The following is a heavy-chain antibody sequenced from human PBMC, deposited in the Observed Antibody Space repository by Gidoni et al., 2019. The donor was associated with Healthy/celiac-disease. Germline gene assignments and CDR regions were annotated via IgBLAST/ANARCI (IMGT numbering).Heavy chain of an antibody. D-gene: IGHD4-17*01. V-gene: IGHV3-23*01. J-gene: IGHJ6*02. CDR1: GFTFSSYA. CDR3: AKATSTVPFGGYYYGMDV. CDR2: ISGSGGST. Sequence: EVQLSESGGGLVQPGGSLRLSCAASGFTFSSYAMSWVRQAPGKGLEWVSAISGSGGSTYYADSVKGRFTISRDNSKNTLYLQMNSLRAEDTAVYYCAKATSTVPFGGYYYGMDVWGQGTTVTVSS.